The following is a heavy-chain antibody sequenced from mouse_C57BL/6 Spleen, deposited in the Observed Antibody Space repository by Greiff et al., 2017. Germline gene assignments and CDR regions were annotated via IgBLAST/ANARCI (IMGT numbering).Heavy chain of an antibody. V-gene: IGHV1-82*01. Sequence: QVQLKESGPELVKPGASVKISCKASGYAFSSSWMNWVKQRPGKGLEWIGRSYPGDGDTNYNGKFKGKATLTADKSSSTAYMQLSSLTSEDSAVYFCARPYYYGSPPYAMDYWGQGTSVTVSS. CDR3: ARPYYYGSPPYAMDY. CDR2: SYPGDGDT. CDR1: GYAFSSSW. J-gene: IGHJ4*01. D-gene: IGHD1-1*01.